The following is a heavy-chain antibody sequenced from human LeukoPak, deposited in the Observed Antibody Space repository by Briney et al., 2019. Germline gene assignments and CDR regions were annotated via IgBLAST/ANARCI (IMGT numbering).Heavy chain of an antibody. V-gene: IGHV3-74*01. CDR2: IQSDGSST. D-gene: IGHD2-15*01. CDR1: GFTFSSYW. Sequence: GGSLRLSCAASGFTFSSYWMHWVRQPPGKGLVWVSRIQSDGSSTTYADSVQGRFAISRDNAKNTVYLQMNSLRTEDTAVYYCARDCGSGGCDYRGQGTLVTVSS. J-gene: IGHJ4*01. CDR3: ARDCGSGGCDY.